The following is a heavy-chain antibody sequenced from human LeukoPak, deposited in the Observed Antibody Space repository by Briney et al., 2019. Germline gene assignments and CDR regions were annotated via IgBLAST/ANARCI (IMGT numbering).Heavy chain of an antibody. D-gene: IGHD3-10*01. Sequence: PGGSLRLSCAASGFTFSSYEMNWVRQAPGKGLVWVSYISSSGSTIYYADSVKGRFTISRDNAKNSLYLQMNSLRAEDTAVYYCARESRVRGRVVRDDYWGQGTLVTVSS. J-gene: IGHJ4*02. V-gene: IGHV3-48*03. CDR3: ARESRVRGRVVRDDY. CDR1: GFTFSSYE. CDR2: ISSSGSTI.